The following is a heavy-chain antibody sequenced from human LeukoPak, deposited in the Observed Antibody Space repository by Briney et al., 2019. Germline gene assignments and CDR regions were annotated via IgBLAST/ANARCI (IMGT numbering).Heavy chain of an antibody. CDR3: AREAERGDSSSYYGYYFDY. D-gene: IGHD3-22*01. V-gene: IGHV1-24*01. Sequence: EASVKVSCKVSGYTLTELSMHWVRQAPGKGLEWMGGFDPEDGETIYAQKFQGRVTMTEDTSTDTAYMELSSLRSEDTAVYYCAREAERGDSSSYYGYYFDYWGQGALVTVSS. CDR1: GYTLTELS. J-gene: IGHJ4*02. CDR2: FDPEDGET.